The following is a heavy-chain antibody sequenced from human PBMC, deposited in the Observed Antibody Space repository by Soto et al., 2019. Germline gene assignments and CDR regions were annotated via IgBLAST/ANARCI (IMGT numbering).Heavy chain of an antibody. V-gene: IGHV1-18*01. D-gene: IGHD3-16*01. J-gene: IGHJ6*02. CDR3: ARGGDYYYGLDV. CDR1: GYTFTSYG. CDR2: ISAFNGQT. Sequence: ASVKVSCKASGYTFTSYGVSWVRQAPGQGLEWMGWISAFNGQTNYIQKVQGRVTLTTEASTSTAYMELRSLRSDDTAVYYCARGGDYYYGLDVWGQGATVTVSS.